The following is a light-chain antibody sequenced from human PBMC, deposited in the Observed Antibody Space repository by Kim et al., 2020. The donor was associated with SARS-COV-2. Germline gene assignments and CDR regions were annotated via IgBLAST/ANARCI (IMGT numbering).Light chain of an antibody. CDR2: QDT. V-gene: IGLV3-1*01. CDR3: QAWDSSTGV. Sequence: SVSPGQTASITCSGDKLGYKYACWYQQKPGQSPVLVIYQDTKRPSGIPERFSGSNSGNTATLTISGTQAMDEADYYCQAWDSSTGVFGTGTKVTVL. J-gene: IGLJ1*01. CDR1: KLGYKY.